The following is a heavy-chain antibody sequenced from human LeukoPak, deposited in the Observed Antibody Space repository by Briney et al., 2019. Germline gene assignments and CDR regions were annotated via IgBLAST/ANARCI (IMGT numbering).Heavy chain of an antibody. D-gene: IGHD6-19*01. CDR3: AKDPLDSSGWYSLWFDP. J-gene: IGHJ5*02. Sequence: GGSLRLSCAASGFTFSSYAMSWVHQAPGKGLEWVSAISGSGGSTYYADSVKGRFTISRDNSKNTLYLQMNSLRAEDTAVYYCAKDPLDSSGWYSLWFDPWGQGTLVTVSS. CDR1: GFTFSSYA. CDR2: ISGSGGST. V-gene: IGHV3-23*01.